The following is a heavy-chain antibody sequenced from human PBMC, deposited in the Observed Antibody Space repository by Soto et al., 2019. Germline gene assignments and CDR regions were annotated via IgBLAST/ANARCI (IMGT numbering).Heavy chain of an antibody. CDR3: ARDQRRGSGPLGYYSYGMDV. D-gene: IGHD3-10*01. V-gene: IGHV3-33*01. Sequence: LRLACAASGFTFRSYGMHWVRQAPGKGLEWVAVIWYDGSNKYYADSVKGRFTISRDNSKNTLYLQMNSLRAEDTAVYYCARDQRRGSGPLGYYSYGMDVWGQGTTVTVSS. CDR2: IWYDGSNK. CDR1: GFTFRSYG. J-gene: IGHJ6*02.